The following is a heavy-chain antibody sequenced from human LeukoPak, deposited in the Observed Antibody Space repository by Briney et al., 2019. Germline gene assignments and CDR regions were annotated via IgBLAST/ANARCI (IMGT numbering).Heavy chain of an antibody. CDR2: ISYDGSNK. J-gene: IGHJ4*02. CDR3: ARDYDSSHFFDY. Sequence: RPGGSLRLSCAASGFTFSSYATHWVRQAPGKGLEWVAVISYDGSNKYYADSVRGRFTISRDNSKNTLYLQMNSLRAEDTAVYYCARDYDSSHFFDYWGQGTLVAVSS. D-gene: IGHD3-22*01. CDR1: GFTFSSYA. V-gene: IGHV3-30-3*01.